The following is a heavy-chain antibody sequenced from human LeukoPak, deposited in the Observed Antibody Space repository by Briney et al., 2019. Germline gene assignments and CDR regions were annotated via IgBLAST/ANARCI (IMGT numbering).Heavy chain of an antibody. D-gene: IGHD3-22*01. V-gene: IGHV3-11*05. CDR2: IIISSSYT. Sequence: PGGSLTLSCAASGFTFSHHYMSWIRQAPGKGLEWVSYIIISSSYTKYADSVKGRFTISRDNAKKSLYLQMNSLRADDSAVYYCARDRAPSGFYLGDFYYWGQGALVTVSS. CDR1: GFTFSHHY. CDR3: ARDRAPSGFYLGDFYY. J-gene: IGHJ4*02.